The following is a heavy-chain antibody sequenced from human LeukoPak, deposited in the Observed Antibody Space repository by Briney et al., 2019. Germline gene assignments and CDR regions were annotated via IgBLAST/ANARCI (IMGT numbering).Heavy chain of an antibody. CDR1: GYSFTIYW. J-gene: IGHJ4*01. Sequence: GESLKISCKGSGYSFTIYWIAWVRQMPGKGLEWMGIIYPGDSDTRYSPSFQGQVTISADKSTAYLQWSSLRAPDTAMYYCARHFDYDGKGALDYWGRGTLVTVSS. D-gene: IGHD3-10*01. V-gene: IGHV5-51*01. CDR2: IYPGDSDT. CDR3: ARHFDYDGKGALDY.